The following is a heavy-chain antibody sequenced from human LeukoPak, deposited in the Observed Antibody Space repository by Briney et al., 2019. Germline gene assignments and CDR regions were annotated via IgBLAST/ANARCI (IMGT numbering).Heavy chain of an antibody. V-gene: IGHV3-9*01. CDR1: GFTFDDYA. D-gene: IGHD6-13*01. CDR2: ISWNSGSI. Sequence: GGSLRLSCAASGFTFDDYAMHWVRQAPGKGLEWVSGISWNSGSIGYADSVKGRFTISRDNAKNSLYLQMNSLRAEDTAVYYCARDPAAAGTTGDYWGQGTLVTVSS. CDR3: ARDPAAAGTTGDY. J-gene: IGHJ4*02.